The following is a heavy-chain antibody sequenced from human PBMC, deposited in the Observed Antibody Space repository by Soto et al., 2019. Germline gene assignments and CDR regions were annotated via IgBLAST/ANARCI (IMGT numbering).Heavy chain of an antibody. Sequence: SETLSLTCTVSGGSISSYYWSWIRQPPGKGLEWIGYIYYSGSTNYNPSLKSRVTISVDTSKNQFSLKLSSVTAADTAVYYCARHLTMVRGVITDYWGQGTLVTVSS. CDR1: GGSISSYY. CDR2: IYYSGST. CDR3: ARHLTMVRGVITDY. V-gene: IGHV4-59*08. D-gene: IGHD3-10*01. J-gene: IGHJ4*02.